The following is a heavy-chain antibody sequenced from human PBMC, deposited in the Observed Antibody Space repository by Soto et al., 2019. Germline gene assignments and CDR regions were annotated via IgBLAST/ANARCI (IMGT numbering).Heavy chain of an antibody. CDR3: ERLNYYDSSGYPDK. V-gene: IGHV5-10-1*01. CDR1: GYSFTSYW. D-gene: IGHD3-22*01. Sequence: PGESLKISCKGSGYSFTSYWISWVRQMTGKGLEWMGRIDPSDSYTNYRPSFQGHVTISADKSISTAYLQWSSLKASDTAMYYCERLNYYDSSGYPDKWGEGTLVTVCS. J-gene: IGHJ4*02. CDR2: IDPSDSYT.